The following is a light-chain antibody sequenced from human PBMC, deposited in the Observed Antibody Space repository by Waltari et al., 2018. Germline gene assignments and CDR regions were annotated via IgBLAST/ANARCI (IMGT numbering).Light chain of an antibody. J-gene: IGKJ1*01. CDR3: QQYYFTPWT. CDR2: WAS. V-gene: IGKV4-1*01. CDR1: QSILYNSNKKNY. Sequence: DIVMTQSPDSLAVSLCGRATINCNSSQSILYNSNKKNYFAWYQQKPGQPPKLLIYWASTRESGVPDRFSGSGSGTNFTLSISSLQAEEVAVYFCQQYYFTPWTFGQGTKVEL.